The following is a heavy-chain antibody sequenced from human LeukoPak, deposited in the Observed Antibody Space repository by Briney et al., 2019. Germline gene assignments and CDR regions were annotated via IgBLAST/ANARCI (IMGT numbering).Heavy chain of an antibody. V-gene: IGHV3-21*01. CDR3: ARDPGATTGY. Sequence: KPGGSLRLSCAASGFTFSSYSMNWVRQAPGKGLEWVSSISSSSSYIYYADSVKGRFTISRDNAKNTLYLQMNSLRAEDTAVYYCARDPGATTGYWGQGTLVTVSS. CDR1: GFTFSSYS. D-gene: IGHD1-26*01. CDR2: ISSSSSYI. J-gene: IGHJ4*02.